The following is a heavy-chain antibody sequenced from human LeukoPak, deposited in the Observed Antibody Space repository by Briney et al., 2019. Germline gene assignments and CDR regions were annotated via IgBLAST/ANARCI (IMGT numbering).Heavy chain of an antibody. J-gene: IGHJ4*02. CDR2: ISGSGGST. CDR1: GFTFSSYA. CDR3: AKGLVGSDFWSGFLFDY. Sequence: PGGSLRLSCAASGFTFSSYAMSWDRQAPGKGLEWVSAISGSGGSTYYADSVKGRFTISRDNSKNTLYLQMNSLRAEDTAVYYCAKGLVGSDFWSGFLFDYWGQGTLVTVSS. D-gene: IGHD3-3*01. V-gene: IGHV3-23*01.